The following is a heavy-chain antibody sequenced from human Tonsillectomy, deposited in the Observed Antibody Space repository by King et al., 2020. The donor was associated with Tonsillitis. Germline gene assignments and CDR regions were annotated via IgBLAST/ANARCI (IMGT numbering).Heavy chain of an antibody. J-gene: IGHJ5*02. D-gene: IGHD4-17*01. CDR2: IKQDGSGE. V-gene: IGHV3-7*03. Sequence: VQLVESGGGLVQPGGSLRLSCAASGFTFSSYWMSWVRQAPGKGVEWVANIKQDGSGEYYVDSGKGRFTISRDNAKNSLYLQMNSLRAEDTAVYYCARDRPLYGDYDGFDPWGQGTLVTVSS. CDR1: GFTFSSYW. CDR3: ARDRPLYGDYDGFDP.